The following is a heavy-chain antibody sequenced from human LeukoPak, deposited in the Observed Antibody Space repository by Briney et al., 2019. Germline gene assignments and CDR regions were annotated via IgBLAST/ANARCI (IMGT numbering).Heavy chain of an antibody. D-gene: IGHD6-13*01. J-gene: IGHJ4*02. CDR3: ARQVRGGARYSSSWYYFDY. V-gene: IGHV3-53*01. CDR1: GFTVSSNY. CDR2: IYSGGST. Sequence: GGSLRLSCAASGFTVSSNYMSWVRQAPGKGLEWVSVIYSGGSTYYADSVKGRFTISRDNSKNTLYLQMNSLRAEDTAVYYCARQVRGGARYSSSWYYFDYWGQGTLVTVSS.